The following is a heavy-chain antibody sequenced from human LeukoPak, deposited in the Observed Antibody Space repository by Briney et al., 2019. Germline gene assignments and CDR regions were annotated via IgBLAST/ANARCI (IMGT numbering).Heavy chain of an antibody. J-gene: IGHJ4*02. Sequence: SETLSLTCTVSGGSISSYYWSWIRQPPGKGLEWIGYIYTSGSTNYNPSLKSRATISVDTSKNQFSLKLSSVTAADTAVYYCARHPGFYSGSYYFDYWGQGTLVTVSS. D-gene: IGHD1-26*01. CDR2: IYTSGST. CDR3: ARHPGFYSGSYYFDY. V-gene: IGHV4-4*09. CDR1: GGSISSYY.